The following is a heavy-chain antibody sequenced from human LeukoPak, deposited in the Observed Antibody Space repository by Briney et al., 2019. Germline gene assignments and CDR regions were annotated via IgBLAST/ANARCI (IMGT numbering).Heavy chain of an antibody. J-gene: IGHJ4*02. CDR3: ARAVPYCSSTSCPAEGYFDY. CDR2: MIPIFGTA. V-gene: IGHV1-69*06. Sequence: ASVKVSCKASGGTFSSYAISWVRQAPGQGLEWMGRMIPIFGTANYAQKFQGRVTITADKSTSTAYMELSSLRSEDTAVYYCARAVPYCSSTSCPAEGYFDYWGQGTLVTVSS. CDR1: GGTFSSYA. D-gene: IGHD2-2*01.